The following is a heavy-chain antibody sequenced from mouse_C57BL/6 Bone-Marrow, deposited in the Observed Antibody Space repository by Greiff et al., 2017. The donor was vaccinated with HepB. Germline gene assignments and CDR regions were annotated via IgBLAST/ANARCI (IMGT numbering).Heavy chain of an antibody. D-gene: IGHD1-1*01. CDR3: TRAGYYGSSFVWYFDF. CDR2: ISSGGDYI. Sequence: EVKLVESGEGLVKPGGSLKLSCAASGFTFSSYAMSWVRQTPEKRLEWVAYISSGGDYIYYADTVKGRFTISRDNARNTLYLQMSSLKSEDTAMYYCTRAGYYGSSFVWYFDFWGTGTTVTVSS. J-gene: IGHJ1*03. CDR1: GFTFSSYA. V-gene: IGHV5-9-1*02.